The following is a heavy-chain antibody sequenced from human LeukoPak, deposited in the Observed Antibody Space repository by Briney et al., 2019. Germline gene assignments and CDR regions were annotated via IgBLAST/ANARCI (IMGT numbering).Heavy chain of an antibody. CDR1: GGSISSSTYY. J-gene: IGHJ4*02. D-gene: IGHD5-18*01. CDR2: IYYSGST. Sequence: SETLSLTCTVSGGSISSSTYYWGWIRQPPGKGLEWIGSIYYSGSTYYNPSLKSRVTISVDTSKNQFSLKLSSVTAADTAVYYCARRTAAMAKYYVDYWGQGTLVTVSS. CDR3: ARRTAAMAKYYVDY. V-gene: IGHV4-39*01.